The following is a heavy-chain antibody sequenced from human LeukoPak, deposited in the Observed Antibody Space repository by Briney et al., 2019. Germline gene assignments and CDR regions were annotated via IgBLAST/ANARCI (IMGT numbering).Heavy chain of an antibody. CDR3: AKFDAEYTGSYSYYYYMDV. CDR1: GFTFSSYA. Sequence: PGGSLRLSCAASGFTFSSYAMSWVRQAPGKGLEWVSAISGSGGSTYYADSVKGRFTISRDNSKNTLYLQMNSLRAGDTAVYYCAKFDAEYTGSYSYYYYMDVWGKGTTVTVSS. V-gene: IGHV3-23*01. CDR2: ISGSGGST. D-gene: IGHD1-26*01. J-gene: IGHJ6*03.